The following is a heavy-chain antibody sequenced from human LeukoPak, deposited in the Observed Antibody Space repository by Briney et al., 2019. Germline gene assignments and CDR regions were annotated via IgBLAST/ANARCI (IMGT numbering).Heavy chain of an antibody. CDR2: INPSDGNR. J-gene: IGHJ3*02. CDR3: ARIRDGYNDAYDI. Sequence: ASVKVSCKGAGYTFTNYYIHWGGQAQGQGGEWGGVINPSDGNRNYEKNFQGRVTMTRDTSASTVYMELSSLRSEDTAIYYCARIRDGYNDAYDIWGQGTVVTVPS. CDR1: GYTFTNYY. D-gene: IGHD5-24*01. V-gene: IGHV1-46*01.